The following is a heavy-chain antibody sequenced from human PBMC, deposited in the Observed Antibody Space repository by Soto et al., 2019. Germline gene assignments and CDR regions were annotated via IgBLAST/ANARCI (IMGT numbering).Heavy chain of an antibody. CDR1: GFSATASGVG. CDR3: GRLLRGALAYHCDP. Sequence: QITLKESGPPLVKPTQTLTLTCAFSGFSATASGVGVAWVRQPPGKALEWLAVIYWDDADQYRPSLKSRLTIIKATSKKQMVLTMANMDPVDTGPYGGGRLLRGALAYHCDPGGAGTVVTVTS. J-gene: IGHJ5*02. D-gene: IGHD1-26*01. CDR2: IYWDDAD. V-gene: IGHV2-5*02.